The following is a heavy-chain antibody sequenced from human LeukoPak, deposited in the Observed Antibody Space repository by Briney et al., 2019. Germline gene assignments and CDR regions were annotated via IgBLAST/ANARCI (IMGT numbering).Heavy chain of an antibody. D-gene: IGHD3-10*01. CDR2: IYHSGST. V-gene: IGHV4-4*02. CDR1: GDSISSSNW. J-gene: IGHJ3*02. CDR3: AREGAYGSGSYAAFDI. Sequence: SETLSLTCAVSGDSISSSNWWSWVRQPPGKGLEWIGEIYHSGSTNYNPSLKSRVTISVDKSKNQFSLKLSSVTAADTAVYYCAREGAYGSGSYAAFDIWGQGTMVTVSS.